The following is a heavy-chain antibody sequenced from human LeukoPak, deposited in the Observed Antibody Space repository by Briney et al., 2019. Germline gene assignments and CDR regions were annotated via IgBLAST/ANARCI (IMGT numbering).Heavy chain of an antibody. Sequence: SETLSLTCTVSGGSISSSSYYWGWIRQPPGKGLEWIGSIYYSRSTYYNPSLKSRVTISVDTSKNQFSLKLSSVTAADTAVYYCARRTEYSSGWTFYFDYWGQGTLVTVSS. CDR1: GGSISSSSYY. CDR2: IYYSRST. V-gene: IGHV4-39*01. CDR3: ARRTEYSSGWTFYFDY. D-gene: IGHD6-19*01. J-gene: IGHJ4*02.